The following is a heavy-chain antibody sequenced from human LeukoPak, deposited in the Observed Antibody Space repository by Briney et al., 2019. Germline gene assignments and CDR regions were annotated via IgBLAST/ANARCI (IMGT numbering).Heavy chain of an antibody. CDR1: GFTFDDYA. Sequence: PGGSLRLSCAASGFTFDDYAMHWVRKAPGKGLEWVSGISGNSGSIGYADSVKGRFTISRDNAKNSLYLQMNSLRAEDTALYYCAKTSTAAGHRMSYYFDYWGQGTLVTVSS. D-gene: IGHD6-13*01. J-gene: IGHJ4*02. CDR2: ISGNSGSI. CDR3: AKTSTAAGHRMSYYFDY. V-gene: IGHV3-9*01.